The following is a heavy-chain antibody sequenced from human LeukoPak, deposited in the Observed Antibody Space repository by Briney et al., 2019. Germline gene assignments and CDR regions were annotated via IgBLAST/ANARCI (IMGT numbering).Heavy chain of an antibody. Sequence: PTGGSLRLSCATSGFVFSGYDMNWVRQAPGKGLEWLSFITIRSTTMFYADSVKGRFTISRDNAKNSLYLQMNSLRAEDTAVYYCVRVGRFSMLRYYLDAWGKGTTVIVSS. CDR1: GFVFSGYD. V-gene: IGHV3-48*04. CDR2: ITIRSTTM. D-gene: IGHD3-10*02. J-gene: IGHJ6*03. CDR3: VRVGRFSMLRYYLDA.